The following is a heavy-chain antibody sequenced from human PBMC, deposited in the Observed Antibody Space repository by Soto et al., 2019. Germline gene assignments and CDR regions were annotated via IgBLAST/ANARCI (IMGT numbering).Heavy chain of an antibody. V-gene: IGHV3-23*01. J-gene: IGHJ6*02. Sequence: GGSLRLSCAASGFSFSNYAMSWVRQAPGKGLEWVSAISGTGTGTYYGDSVKGRFTISRDNSRNTLYLQMNSLRAEDTAIYYCTKDRGYDAHDYYYNAMDVWGQGTMVTVSS. CDR1: GFSFSNYA. CDR2: ISGTGTGT. D-gene: IGHD2-15*01. CDR3: TKDRGYDAHDYYYNAMDV.